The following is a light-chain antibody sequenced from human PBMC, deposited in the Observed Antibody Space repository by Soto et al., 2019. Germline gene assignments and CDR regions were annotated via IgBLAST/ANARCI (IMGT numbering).Light chain of an antibody. J-gene: IGKJ5*01. CDR1: QSISSW. CDR2: KAS. Sequence: DIQMTQSPSTLSASVGDRVTITCRASQSISSWLAWYQQKPGKAPKLLIYKASSLESGVPSRFSGSGSGTEFTLTISSLQPDDFATYYCQHYISHPWTFGQGTRLEIK. V-gene: IGKV1-5*03. CDR3: QHYISHPWT.